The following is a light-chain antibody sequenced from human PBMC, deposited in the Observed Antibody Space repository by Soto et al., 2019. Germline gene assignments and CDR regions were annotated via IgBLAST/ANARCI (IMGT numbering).Light chain of an antibody. J-gene: IGKJ1*01. Sequence: DIQMTQSPSTLSASVGGRVTITCRASRSISNWLAWYQQKPGKAPKLLIYRASNLENGVPSRFSGSGSVKEFTLTISSLQPDDIATYYCQQYKSYSQTFGQGTKVDIK. V-gene: IGKV1-5*03. CDR3: QQYKSYSQT. CDR1: RSISNW. CDR2: RAS.